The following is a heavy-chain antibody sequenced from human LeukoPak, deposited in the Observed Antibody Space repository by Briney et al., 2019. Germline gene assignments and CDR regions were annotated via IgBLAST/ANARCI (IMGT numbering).Heavy chain of an antibody. CDR1: GFTFSSYA. J-gene: IGHJ5*02. V-gene: IGHV3-7*01. CDR2: IKQDGSEK. CDR3: ARGCSGGSCYEPKFDP. Sequence: GGSLRLSCAASGFTFSSYAMSWVRQAPGKGLEWVANIKQDGSEKYYVDSVKGRFTISGDNAKNSLYLQMNSLRAEDTAVYYCARGCSGGSCYEPKFDPWGQGTLVTVSS. D-gene: IGHD2-15*01.